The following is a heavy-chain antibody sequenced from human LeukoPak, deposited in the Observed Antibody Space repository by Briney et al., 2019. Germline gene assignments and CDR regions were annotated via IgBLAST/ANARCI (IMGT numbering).Heavy chain of an antibody. CDR2: INHSGST. CDR1: GGSFSGYY. D-gene: IGHD2-2*01. CDR3: ARGRVVSH. Sequence: SETLSLTCAVYGGSFSGYYWSWIRHPPGKGLEWIGEINHSGSTNYNPSLESRVTISVDTSKNQCSLKLSSVTAEDSAVYYCARGRVVSHWGQGTLVTVSS. J-gene: IGHJ4*02. V-gene: IGHV4-34*01.